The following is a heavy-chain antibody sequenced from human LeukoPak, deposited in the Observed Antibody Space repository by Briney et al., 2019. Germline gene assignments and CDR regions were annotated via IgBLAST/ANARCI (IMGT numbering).Heavy chain of an antibody. CDR1: GGSISSYY. Sequence: SETLSLTCTVSGGSISSYYWSWIRQPPGKGLEWIGSIYYSGSTNYNPSLKSRVTISVDTSKNQFSLKLSSVTAADTAVYYCARVGNDYGDYFDYWGQGTLVTVSS. V-gene: IGHV4-59*01. CDR2: IYYSGST. J-gene: IGHJ4*02. CDR3: ARVGNDYGDYFDY. D-gene: IGHD4-17*01.